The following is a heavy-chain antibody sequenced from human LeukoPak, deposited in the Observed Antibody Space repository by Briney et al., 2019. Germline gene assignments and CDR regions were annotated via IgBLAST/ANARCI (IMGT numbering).Heavy chain of an antibody. CDR3: VKSDCGSDGCKLLNY. J-gene: IGHJ4*02. CDR1: GFTFNNYA. D-gene: IGHD2-21*01. CDR2: IDGGGDAT. V-gene: IGHV3-23*01. Sequence: PGGSLRLSCAASGFTFNNYAMGWVRQPPGKGLEWLSAIDGGGDATKYADSVKGRFTISRDNSKNTVSLQMNSLRVEDTAIYYCVKSDCGSDGCKLLNYWGQGTLVTVSS.